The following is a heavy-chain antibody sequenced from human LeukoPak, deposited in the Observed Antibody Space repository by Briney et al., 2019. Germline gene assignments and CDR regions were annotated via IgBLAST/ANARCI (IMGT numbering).Heavy chain of an antibody. J-gene: IGHJ4*02. D-gene: IGHD3-10*01. V-gene: IGHV4-34*01. CDR3: ARDNGYYGSGSYISSDY. CDR1: GGSFSGYY. CDR2: INHSGST. Sequence: SETLSLTCAVYGGSFSGYYWSWICQPPGKGLEWIGEINHSGSTNYNPSLKSRVTISVDTSKNQFSLKLSSVTAADTAVYYCARDNGYYGSGSYISSDYWGQGTLVTVSS.